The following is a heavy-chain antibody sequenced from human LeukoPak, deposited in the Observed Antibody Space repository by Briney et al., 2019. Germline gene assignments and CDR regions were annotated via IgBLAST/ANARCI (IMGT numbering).Heavy chain of an antibody. V-gene: IGHV4-59*01. D-gene: IGHD2-15*01. CDR1: GGSISSYY. J-gene: IGHJ4*02. Sequence: SETLSLTCAVSGGSISSYYWSWIWQPPGKGLEWIGYIYYSGSTNYNPSLKSRVTISVDTSKNQFSLKLSSVTAADTAVYYCARWGSGRSFDYWGQGTLVTVSS. CDR3: ARWGSGRSFDY. CDR2: IYYSGST.